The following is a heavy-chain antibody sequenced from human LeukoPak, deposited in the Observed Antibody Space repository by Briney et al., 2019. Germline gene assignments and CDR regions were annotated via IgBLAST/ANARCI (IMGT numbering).Heavy chain of an antibody. CDR1: GFTLSSYS. CDR2: ISSSSSTI. D-gene: IGHD3-3*01. J-gene: IGHJ3*02. CDR3: ASTGEGPYDFWSGYPNDAFDI. Sequence: GGSLRLSCAASGFTLSSYSMNWVRQAPGKGLEWVSYISSSSSTIYYADSVKGRFTISRDNAKNSLYLQMNSLRAEDTAVYYCASTGEGPYDFWSGYPNDAFDIWGQGTMVTVSS. V-gene: IGHV3-48*01.